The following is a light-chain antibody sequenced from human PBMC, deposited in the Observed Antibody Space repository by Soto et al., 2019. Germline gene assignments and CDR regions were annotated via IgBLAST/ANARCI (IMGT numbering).Light chain of an antibody. Sequence: EFVLTQSPGTLSLSPGERATLSCRASQTVRNNYLAWYQQKHGQAPRLMIYDASSRDTGIPDRFSGGGSGTEFTLTISRLEPEDFEVYYCQQFSSYTLTFGGGTKVDIK. CDR2: DAS. V-gene: IGKV3-20*01. CDR3: QQFSSYTLT. J-gene: IGKJ4*01. CDR1: QTVRNNY.